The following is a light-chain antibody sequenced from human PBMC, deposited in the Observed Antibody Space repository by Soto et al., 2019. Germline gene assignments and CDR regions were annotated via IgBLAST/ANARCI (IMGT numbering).Light chain of an antibody. CDR3: AASDDSLNGWV. CDR1: SSNIGSNT. J-gene: IGLJ3*02. Sequence: QSVLTQPPSASGTPGQRVTITCSGSSSNIGSNTVNWYQQLPGTAPKLLIYSNNQRPGAAPDRFSGSKSGTSASLAISGLQSEDEADYYSAASDDSLNGWVFGGGTKLTVL. V-gene: IGLV1-44*01. CDR2: SNN.